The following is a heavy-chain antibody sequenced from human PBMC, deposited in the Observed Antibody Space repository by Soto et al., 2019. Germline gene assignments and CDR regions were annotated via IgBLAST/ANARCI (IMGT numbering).Heavy chain of an antibody. V-gene: IGHV1-69*13. CDR3: ARGDEMTAVTIFEY. J-gene: IGHJ4*02. CDR1: GGACGRYS. D-gene: IGHD4-17*01. Sequence: GASVKVSCKASGGACGRYSVSWVRQAPGQGLEWIGGVIPVFNTSNYSLKFQGRVAIFADLSTSTVFMELRSLRSEDTALYYCARGDEMTAVTIFEYWGQGTLVTVSS. CDR2: VIPVFNTS.